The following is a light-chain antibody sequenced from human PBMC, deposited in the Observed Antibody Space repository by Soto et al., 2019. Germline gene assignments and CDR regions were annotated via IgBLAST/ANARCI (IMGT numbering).Light chain of an antibody. V-gene: IGKV1-33*01. Sequence: DIQMTQSPSSLSASVGDRVTITCQASQDINKNLSWYQQKPGKAPKLLIYDASDLETGVPSRFSGSGSGTGFTFTISSPQPEDFATYYCQQYESLPLTFGQGTRLEIK. CDR2: DAS. CDR1: QDINKN. J-gene: IGKJ5*01. CDR3: QQYESLPLT.